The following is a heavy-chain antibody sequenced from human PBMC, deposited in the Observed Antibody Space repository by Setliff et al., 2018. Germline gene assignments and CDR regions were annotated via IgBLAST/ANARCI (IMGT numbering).Heavy chain of an antibody. J-gene: IGHJ6*03. D-gene: IGHD6-6*01. CDR3: ALEYSNSSPTVYYYMDV. V-gene: IGHV1-69*06. CDR1: GGIFDSFS. Sequence: ASVKVSCKASGGIFDSFSITWVRQAPGQGLEWMGRIIPLFETTNYVEKFQGRVTITADKSTSTAYMELSRLTSEDTAVYYCALEYSNSSPTVYYYMDVWGKGTTVTVSS. CDR2: IIPLFETT.